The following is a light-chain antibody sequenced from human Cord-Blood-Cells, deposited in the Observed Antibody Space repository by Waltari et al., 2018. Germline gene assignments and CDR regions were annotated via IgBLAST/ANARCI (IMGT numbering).Light chain of an antibody. Sequence: QSALTQPPSASGSPGQPVTISCTGTSSAVGGYNYVSWYQQHPGKAPKLMIYEVSKRPSGVPDRFSGSKSGNTASLTVSGLQAEDEADYYCSSYAGSNNPYVFGTGTKVTVL. CDR3: SSYAGSNNPYV. CDR2: EVS. CDR1: SSAVGGYNY. J-gene: IGLJ1*01. V-gene: IGLV2-8*01.